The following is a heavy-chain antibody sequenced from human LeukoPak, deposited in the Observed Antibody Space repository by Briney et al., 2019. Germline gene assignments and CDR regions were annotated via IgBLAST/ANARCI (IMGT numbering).Heavy chain of an antibody. D-gene: IGHD2-2*01. J-gene: IGHJ4*02. CDR2: ISSSGSTI. CDR1: GFTFSDYY. V-gene: IGHV3-11*04. Sequence: PGGSLRLSCAASGFTFSDYYMSWIRQAPGKGLEWGSYISSSGSTIYYADSVKGRFTISRDNAKNSLYLQMNSLRAEDTAVYYCARIRYCSSTSCPLLVDYWGQGTLVTVSS. CDR3: ARIRYCSSTSCPLLVDY.